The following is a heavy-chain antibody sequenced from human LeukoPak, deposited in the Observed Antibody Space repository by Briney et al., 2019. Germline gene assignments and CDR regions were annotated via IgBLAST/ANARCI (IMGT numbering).Heavy chain of an antibody. Sequence: PSETLSLTCTVSGGSISSGSYYWSWIRQPAGKGLEWIGRIYTSGSTNYNPSLKSRVTISVDTSKNQFSLKLSSVTAADTAVYYCAKVRWGSDNALDSWGQGTLVTGSS. CDR1: GGSISSGSYY. D-gene: IGHD3-16*01. V-gene: IGHV4-61*02. J-gene: IGHJ4*02. CDR2: IYTSGST. CDR3: AKVRWGSDNALDS.